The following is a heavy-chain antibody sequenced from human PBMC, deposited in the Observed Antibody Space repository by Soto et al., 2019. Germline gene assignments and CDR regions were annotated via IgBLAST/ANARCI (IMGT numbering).Heavy chain of an antibody. D-gene: IGHD6-13*01. Sequence: QVQLVESGGGVVQPGRSLRLSCAASGFTFSSYGMHWVRQAPGKGLECVAVISYDGSNKYYADSVKGRFTISRDNSKNTLYLQMNRLRAEDTAVYYCAKVRQGRIAAVFDYWGQGTLVTVSS. CDR3: AKVRQGRIAAVFDY. CDR1: GFTFSSYG. V-gene: IGHV3-30*18. J-gene: IGHJ4*02. CDR2: ISYDGSNK.